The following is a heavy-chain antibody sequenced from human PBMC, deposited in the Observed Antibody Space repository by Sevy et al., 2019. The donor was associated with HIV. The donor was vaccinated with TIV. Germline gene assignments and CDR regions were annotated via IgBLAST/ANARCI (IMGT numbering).Heavy chain of an antibody. D-gene: IGHD2-15*01. J-gene: IGHJ3*02. V-gene: IGHV1-2*06. Sequence: ASVKVTSKASGYTFSDNYMHWVRQAPGQGLEWVGRINPRTGDTKYAQKFQGRVTVTRDTSISTAYMELSRLTSDDTAIYYCAKDKLLDAFDIWGQGTRVTVSS. CDR1: GYTFSDNY. CDR3: AKDKLLDAFDI. CDR2: INPRTGDT.